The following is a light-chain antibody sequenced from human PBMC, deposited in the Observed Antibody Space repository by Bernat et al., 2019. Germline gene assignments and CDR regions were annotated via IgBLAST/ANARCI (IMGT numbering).Light chain of an antibody. J-gene: IGKJ1*01. CDR3: QQYERSRT. CDR1: QSIDTNY. CDR2: GVS. Sequence: EIVLTQSPGTLSLSPGERATLSCRASQSIDTNYLAWYQQKPGQAPRLLIYGVSGRASGIPDRFSGSGSGTDFTLTISRLEPEDFAIYYCQQYERSRTFGQGTKVKMK. V-gene: IGKV3-20*01.